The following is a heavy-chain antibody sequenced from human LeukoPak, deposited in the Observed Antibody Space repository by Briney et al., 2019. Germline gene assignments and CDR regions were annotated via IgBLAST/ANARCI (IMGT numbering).Heavy chain of an antibody. V-gene: IGHV3-23*01. J-gene: IGHJ4*02. Sequence: GGSLRLSCAASGFTFSSSAMSWVRQAPGKGLEWVSAISNNGGYTYYADSVQGRFTISRDNSKSTLCLQMNSLRAEDTALHYCARARYCSSTSCFLDYWGQGTLVTVSS. CDR1: GFTFSSSA. CDR3: ARARYCSSTSCFLDY. CDR2: ISNNGGYT. D-gene: IGHD2-2*01.